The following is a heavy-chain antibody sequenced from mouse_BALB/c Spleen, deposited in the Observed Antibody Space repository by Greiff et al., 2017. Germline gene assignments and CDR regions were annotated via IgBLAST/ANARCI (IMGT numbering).Heavy chain of an antibody. CDR2: IYPGDGDT. Sequence: VKLMESGAELARPGASVKLSCKASGYTFTSYWMQWVKQRPGQGLEWIGAIYPGDGDTRYTQKFKGKATLTADKSSSTAYMQLSSLASEDSAVYYCAREGGYGNYYFDYWGQGTTLTVSS. CDR1: GYTFTSYW. J-gene: IGHJ2*01. D-gene: IGHD2-1*01. V-gene: IGHV1-87*01. CDR3: AREGGYGNYYFDY.